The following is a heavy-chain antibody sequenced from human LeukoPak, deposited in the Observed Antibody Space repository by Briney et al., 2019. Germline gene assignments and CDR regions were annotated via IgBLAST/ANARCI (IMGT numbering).Heavy chain of an antibody. Sequence: ASVKVSCKASGYTFTSYYIHWVRQAPGQGLEWMGIIYPSGGSTTYAQKFQGRVTMTRDMSTSTVYMELSSLRSEDTAVYYCAIGYCRGGSCDDEPGDAFDIWGQGTMVAVS. V-gene: IGHV1-46*01. CDR1: GYTFTSYY. CDR3: AIGYCRGGSCDDEPGDAFDI. J-gene: IGHJ3*02. D-gene: IGHD2-15*01. CDR2: IYPSGGST.